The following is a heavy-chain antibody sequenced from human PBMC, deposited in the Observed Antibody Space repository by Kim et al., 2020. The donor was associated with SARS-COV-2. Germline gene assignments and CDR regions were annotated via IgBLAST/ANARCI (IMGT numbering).Heavy chain of an antibody. CDR1: GGTFSSYA. CDR3: ARVGSTYSSSREFDY. CDR2: IIPIFGTA. J-gene: IGHJ4*02. V-gene: IGHV1-69*13. Sequence: SVKVSCKASGGTFSSYAISWVRQAPGQGLEWMGGIIPIFGTANYAQKFQGRVTITADESTSTAYMELSSLRSEDTAVYYCARVGSTYSSSREFDYWGQGTLVTVSS. D-gene: IGHD6-6*01.